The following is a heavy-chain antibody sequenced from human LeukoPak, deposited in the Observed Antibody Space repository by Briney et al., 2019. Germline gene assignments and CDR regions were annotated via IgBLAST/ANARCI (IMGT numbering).Heavy chain of an antibody. Sequence: GGSLRLSCAASGFTFSSYSMNWVRQAPGKGLEWVSSISSSSSYIYYADSVKGRFTISRDNAKNSLYLQMNSLRAEDTAAYYCARNGDYDAFDIWGQGTMVTVSS. J-gene: IGHJ3*02. CDR1: GFTFSSYS. CDR2: ISSSSSYI. CDR3: ARNGDYDAFDI. V-gene: IGHV3-21*01. D-gene: IGHD4-17*01.